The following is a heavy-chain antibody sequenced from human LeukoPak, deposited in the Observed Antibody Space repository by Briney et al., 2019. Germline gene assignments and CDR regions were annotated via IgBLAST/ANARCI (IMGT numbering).Heavy chain of an antibody. J-gene: IGHJ4*02. CDR3: ARVGVDTAMVTH. D-gene: IGHD5-18*01. CDR1: GYTFTSYG. Sequence: ASVKVSCKASGYTFTSYGISWVRQAPGQGLEWMGRIIPILGIANYAQKFQGRVTITADKSTSTAYMELSSLRSEDTAVYYCARVGVDTAMVTHWGQGTLVTVSS. V-gene: IGHV1-69*04. CDR2: IIPILGIA.